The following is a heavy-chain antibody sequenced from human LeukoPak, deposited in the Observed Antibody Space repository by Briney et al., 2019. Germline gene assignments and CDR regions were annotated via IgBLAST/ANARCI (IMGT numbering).Heavy chain of an antibody. V-gene: IGHV4-31*03. CDR2: IYYSGST. D-gene: IGHD2-2*01. CDR3: ARDKAPAASSWFDP. J-gene: IGHJ5*02. CDR1: GGSISSGGYY. Sequence: SETLSLTCTVSGGSISSGGYYWSWIRQHPGKGLEWIGYIYYSGSTYYNPSLKSRVTISVDTSKNQFSLKLSSVTAADTAVYYCARDKAPAASSWFDPWGQGTLVTVSS.